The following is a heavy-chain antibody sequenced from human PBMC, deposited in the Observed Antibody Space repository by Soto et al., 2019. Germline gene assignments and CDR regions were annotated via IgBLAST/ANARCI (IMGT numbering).Heavy chain of an antibody. J-gene: IGHJ4*02. CDR1: GDPVSSGSYY. Sequence: QVQLQESGPGLVQPSQTLSLTCSVSGDPVSSGSYYWTWVRQHPVKGLEWIGYIYHTGSTYYNPSRQSRLIMSIDTSKNQFSSPLYSVTAADTAVYVCAAKLGTTHYFVFWVQGSLVAVSS. CDR2: IYHTGST. CDR3: AAKLGTTHYFVF. V-gene: IGHV4-31*03. D-gene: IGHD7-27*01.